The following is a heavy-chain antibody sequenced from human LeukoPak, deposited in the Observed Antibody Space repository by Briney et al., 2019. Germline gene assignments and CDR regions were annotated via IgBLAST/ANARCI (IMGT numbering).Heavy chain of an antibody. CDR1: GFTVSSNY. D-gene: IGHD1-1*01. Sequence: GGSLRLSCAASGFTVSSNYMSWVRQAPGKGLEWVSAIYSGGSTYYADSVKGRFTISRDNSKNTLYLQMNSLRAEDTAVYYCARDNDDALDIWGQGTMVTVSS. V-gene: IGHV3-53*01. CDR3: ARDNDDALDI. CDR2: IYSGGST. J-gene: IGHJ3*02.